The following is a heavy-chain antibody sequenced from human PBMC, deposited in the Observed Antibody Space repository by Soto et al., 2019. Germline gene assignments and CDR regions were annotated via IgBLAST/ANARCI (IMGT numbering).Heavy chain of an antibody. V-gene: IGHV3-21*06. J-gene: IGHJ4*02. CDR1: GFTLTRYS. Sequence: XGSLRLSCEAAGFTLTRYSMNWVRQAPGKGLEWVSSISSTTNYIYYGDSMKGRFTISRDNAKNSLYLEMNSLRAEDTAVYYCARESEDLTSNFDYWGQGTLVTVSS. CDR3: ARESEDLTSNFDY. CDR2: ISSTTNYI.